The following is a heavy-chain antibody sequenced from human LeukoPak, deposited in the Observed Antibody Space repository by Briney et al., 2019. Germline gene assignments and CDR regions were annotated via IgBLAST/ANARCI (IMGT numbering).Heavy chain of an antibody. D-gene: IGHD1-26*01. CDR2: IYYSGST. CDR3: ARHEYSGSYYGLSWFDP. J-gene: IGHJ5*02. V-gene: IGHV4-39*01. Sequence: SETLSLTCTVSGGSISSSGFYWGWLRQPPGMGLEWLGSIYYSGSTYYNPSLKSRVTISIDTSKNQFSLNLTSVTAADTAVYYCARHEYSGSYYGLSWFDPWGQGTLVTVSS. CDR1: GGSISSSGFY.